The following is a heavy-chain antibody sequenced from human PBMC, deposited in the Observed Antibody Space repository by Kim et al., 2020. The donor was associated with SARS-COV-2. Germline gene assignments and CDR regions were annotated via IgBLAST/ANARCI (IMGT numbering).Heavy chain of an antibody. D-gene: IGHD3-10*01. CDR1: GFIFDDSA. V-gene: IGHV3-9*01. CDR2: ISWSSGNI. CDR3: AKDRYYYGSGSYGPVYYHYGMDV. J-gene: IGHJ6*02. Sequence: GGSLRLSCAASGFIFDDSAMHWVRQAPGKGLEWVSGISWSSGNIDYADSVKGRFTISRDNAKNSLYLQMNSLRVEDTALYYCAKDRYYYGSGSYGPVYYHYGMDVWGPGTTVTVSS.